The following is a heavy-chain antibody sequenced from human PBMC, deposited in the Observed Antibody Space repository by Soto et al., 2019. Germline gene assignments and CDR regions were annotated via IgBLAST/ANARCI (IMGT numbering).Heavy chain of an antibody. Sequence: SQPLSVTCTVSYGSINNYYWTWILQPPGMGLEWIGYVYYAGTTSYNPSLKSRVTISIDGSKNQISLKLSSVTAGDTAFYYCARLGGYYHSLDTWGQGTLVTVSS. CDR1: YGSINNYY. CDR2: VYYAGTT. CDR3: ARLGGYYHSLDT. J-gene: IGHJ5*02. D-gene: IGHD3-22*01. V-gene: IGHV4-59*08.